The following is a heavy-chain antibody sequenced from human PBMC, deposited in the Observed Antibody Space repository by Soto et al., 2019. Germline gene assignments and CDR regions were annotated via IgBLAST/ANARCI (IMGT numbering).Heavy chain of an antibody. D-gene: IGHD3-16*01. Sequence: QVHLVQSGAEVKMPGASVKVSCKASGFTFTSYAFTWVRQAPGQGLEWMGWISAYNGKTNDARNFRGRVTMTTDSSTSTVYMQLGSLTSDDTAVYFCARDFTGWPPDGVDSWGQGTLVSVSA. V-gene: IGHV1-18*01. J-gene: IGHJ4*02. CDR3: ARDFTGWPPDGVDS. CDR2: ISAYNGKT. CDR1: GFTFTSYA.